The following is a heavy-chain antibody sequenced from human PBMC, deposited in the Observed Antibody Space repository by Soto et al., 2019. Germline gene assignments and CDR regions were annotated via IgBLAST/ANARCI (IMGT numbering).Heavy chain of an antibody. CDR1: CASISDGNYY. V-gene: IGHV4-30-4*01. Sequence: PWETLSLTCSVSCASISDGNYYWTWIRQSPARGLEWIGYVYYSGSTYYNPSLQSRVTISADTSNNYYSLKLNSVTVADTAVYFCARGRFLDFWGQGILVTVSS. CDR3: ARGRFLDF. CDR2: VYYSGST. J-gene: IGHJ4*02. D-gene: IGHD3-3*01.